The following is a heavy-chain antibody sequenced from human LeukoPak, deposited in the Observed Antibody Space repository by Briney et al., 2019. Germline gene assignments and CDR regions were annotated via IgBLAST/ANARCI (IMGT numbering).Heavy chain of an antibody. J-gene: IGHJ4*02. CDR1: GGSISSYY. V-gene: IGHV4-59*12. Sequence: SETLSLTCTVSGGSISSYYWSWIRQPPGKGLEWIGCVYHSGSTNYNPSLKSRVTISEDTSKSQFSLNLNSVTAADTAVYYCARDRSISWYFIWGQGTLVTVSS. CDR3: ARDRSISWYFI. CDR2: VYHSGST. D-gene: IGHD3-3*02.